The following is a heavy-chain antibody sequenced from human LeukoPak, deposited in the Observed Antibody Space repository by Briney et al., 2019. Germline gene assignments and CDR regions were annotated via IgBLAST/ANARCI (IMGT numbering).Heavy chain of an antibody. Sequence: ASVKVSCKASGYTFTSYGISWVRQAPGQGLEWMGWISAYNGNTNYAQKLQGRVTMTTDTSTSTAYMELRSLRSDDTAVYYCAREGGYCSGGSCGPYYGMDVWGQGTTVTVSS. V-gene: IGHV1-18*01. CDR2: ISAYNGNT. J-gene: IGHJ6*02. CDR3: AREGGYCSGGSCGPYYGMDV. CDR1: GYTFTSYG. D-gene: IGHD2-15*01.